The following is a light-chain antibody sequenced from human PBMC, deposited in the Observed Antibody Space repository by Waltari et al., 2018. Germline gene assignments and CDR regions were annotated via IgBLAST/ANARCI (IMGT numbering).Light chain of an antibody. J-gene: IGLJ3*02. CDR2: EDT. CDR1: SSYNL. Sequence: QSALTQPASVSGSPGQPITISCTGTSSYNLVSWYQQYPGEVPKVVIFEDTKRPSGVANRFSASKSGNTASLTISGLQAEDEADYYCCSHTVSNTWVFGGGTKVTVL. V-gene: IGLV2-23*01. CDR3: CSHTVSNTWV.